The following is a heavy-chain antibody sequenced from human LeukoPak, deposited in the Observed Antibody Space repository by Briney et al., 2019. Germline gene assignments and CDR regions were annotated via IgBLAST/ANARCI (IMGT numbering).Heavy chain of an antibody. CDR3: ARERSSSSGYRWYFDY. V-gene: IGHV4-34*01. CDR2: INHSGST. CDR1: GGSFSGYY. J-gene: IGHJ4*02. D-gene: IGHD6-6*01. Sequence: SETLSLTCAVYGGSFSGYYWSWIRQPPGKGLEWIGEINHSGSTNYNPSLKSRVTISVDTSKNQFSLKLSSVTAADTAVYYCARERSSSSGYRWYFDYWGQGTLVTVSS.